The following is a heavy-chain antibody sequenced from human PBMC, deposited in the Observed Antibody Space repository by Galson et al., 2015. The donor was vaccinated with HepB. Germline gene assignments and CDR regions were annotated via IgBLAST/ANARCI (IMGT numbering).Heavy chain of an antibody. CDR1: GFTFSSYA. V-gene: IGHV3-30-3*01. Sequence: SLRLSCAASGFTFSSYAMHWVRQAPGKGLEWVAVISYDGSNKYYADSVKGRFTISRDNSKNTLYLQMNSLRAEDTAVYYCARDLAVVTQAPFDYWGQGTLVTVSS. CDR3: ARDLAVVTQAPFDY. J-gene: IGHJ4*02. D-gene: IGHD4-23*01. CDR2: ISYDGSNK.